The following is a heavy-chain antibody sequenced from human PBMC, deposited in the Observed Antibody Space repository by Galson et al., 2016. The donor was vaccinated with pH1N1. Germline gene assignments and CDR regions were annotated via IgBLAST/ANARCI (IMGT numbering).Heavy chain of an antibody. D-gene: IGHD5-18*01. J-gene: IGHJ4*02. CDR1: GFTFSGYS. V-gene: IGHV3-48*04. CDR2: INSRGTST. Sequence: SLRLSCAGSGFTFSGYSMDWVRQAPGRGPEWISYINSRGTSTIYSESVKGRFTVSRDNGQNSLYLEMNTLRVEDTAVYYLERDLSGFTYGYMSSYFDFWGQGALVIVSP. CDR3: ERDLSGFTYGYMSSYFDF.